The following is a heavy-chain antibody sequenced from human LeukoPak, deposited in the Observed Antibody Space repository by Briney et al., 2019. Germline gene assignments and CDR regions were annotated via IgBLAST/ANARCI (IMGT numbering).Heavy chain of an antibody. CDR3: ARGRVSSSTWYSTCYYFFYMDF. D-gene: IGHD4-11*01. J-gene: IGHJ6*03. CDR2: VDHTGST. CDR1: GFTFDDYA. V-gene: IGHV4-59*01. Sequence: GSLRLSCAASGFTFDDYAMHWIRQPPGKGLEWIGYVDHTGSTKFNPSLNGRVSISRDTSNNFFSLRLRSVTAADTAVYFCARGRVSSSTWYSTCYYFFYMDFWGKGTTVTVSS.